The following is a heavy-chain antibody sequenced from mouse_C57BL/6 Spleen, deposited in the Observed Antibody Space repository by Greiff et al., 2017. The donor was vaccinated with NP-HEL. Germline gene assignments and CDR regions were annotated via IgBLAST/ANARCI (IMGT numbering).Heavy chain of an antibody. V-gene: IGHV5-17*01. CDR3: ARKLYYDYDEGFAY. Sequence: EVHLVESGGGLVKPGGSLKLSCAASGFTFSDYGMHWVRQAPEKGLEWVAYISSGSSTIYYADTVKGRFTISRDNAKNTLFLQMTSLRSEDTAMYYCARKLYYDYDEGFAYWGQGTLVTVSA. D-gene: IGHD2-4*01. CDR2: ISSGSSTI. CDR1: GFTFSDYG. J-gene: IGHJ3*01.